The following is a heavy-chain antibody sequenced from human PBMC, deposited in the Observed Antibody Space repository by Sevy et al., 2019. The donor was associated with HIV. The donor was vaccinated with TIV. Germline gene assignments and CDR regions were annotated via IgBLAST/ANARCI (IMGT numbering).Heavy chain of an antibody. D-gene: IGHD4-17*01. CDR2: ISYDGSNK. J-gene: IGHJ4*02. CDR1: GITFSSHA. CDR3: ARADYGDYSGEFDY. Sequence: GGSLRLSCAASGITFSSHAMHWVRQAPGKGLEWVTIISYDGSNKYYADSVKGRFTISRDNSKNTLYLQMNSLRAEDTSVYYCARADYGDYSGEFDYWGQGTLVTVSS. V-gene: IGHV3-30-3*01.